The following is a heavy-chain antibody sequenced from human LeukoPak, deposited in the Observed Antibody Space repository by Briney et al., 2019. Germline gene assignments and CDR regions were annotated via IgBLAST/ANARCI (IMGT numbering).Heavy chain of an antibody. J-gene: IGHJ4*02. CDR1: GGFISSISYY. V-gene: IGHV4-39*01. CDR3: ARQRHFDLDY. CDR2: IYYSGST. Sequence: PSETLSLTCTVSGGFISSISYYWGWIRQPPGKGMEWIGSIYYSGSTYYNPSLKSRVTISVDTSKNQFSLKLSSVTAADTAVYYCARQRHFDLDYWGQGTLVTVSS. D-gene: IGHD3-9*01.